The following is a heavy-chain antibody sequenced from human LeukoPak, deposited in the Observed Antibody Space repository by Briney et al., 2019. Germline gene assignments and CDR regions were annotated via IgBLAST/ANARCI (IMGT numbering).Heavy chain of an antibody. CDR3: ARDFGAERWLQATDDY. D-gene: IGHD5-24*01. V-gene: IGHV1-69*13. CDR2: IIPIFGTA. Sequence: SVKVSCKASGDTFSSYAISWVRQAPGQGLEWMGGIIPIFGTANYAQKFQGRVTITADESTSTAYMELSSLRSEDTAVYYCARDFGAERWLQATDDYWGQGTLVTVSS. CDR1: GDTFSSYA. J-gene: IGHJ4*02.